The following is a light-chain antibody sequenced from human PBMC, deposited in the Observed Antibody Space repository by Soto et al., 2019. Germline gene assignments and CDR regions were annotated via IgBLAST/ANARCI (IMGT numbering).Light chain of an antibody. J-gene: IGLJ1*01. CDR1: SSDVGSYNL. Sequence: QSVLTQPASVSGSPGQSITISCSGTSSDVGSYNLVSWYQQHPGKAPKIMIYEGNKRPSGVSNPSSGSKSGNMASLTISGLQAEDEADYYCCSHAGSDTYVYGSGTKVTVL. V-gene: IGLV2-23*01. CDR2: EGN. CDR3: CSHAGSDTYV.